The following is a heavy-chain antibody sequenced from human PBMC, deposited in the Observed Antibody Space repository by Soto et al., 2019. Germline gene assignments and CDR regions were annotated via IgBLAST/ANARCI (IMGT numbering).Heavy chain of an antibody. CDR2: IKRDGSKQ. Sequence: EVQLEESGGDLVQPGGSLRLSCAASGFTLSAYWMTWVRQAPGKGLEWVANIKRDGSKQYYLDSVRGRFTISRDNVGNALCLQMDSLRADDTALSYCARNVSKGSSCLYLDAFAIWSQGTMVTVSS. CDR3: ARNVSKGSSCLYLDAFAI. V-gene: IGHV3-7*05. J-gene: IGHJ3*02. D-gene: IGHD6-13*01. CDR1: GFTLSAYW.